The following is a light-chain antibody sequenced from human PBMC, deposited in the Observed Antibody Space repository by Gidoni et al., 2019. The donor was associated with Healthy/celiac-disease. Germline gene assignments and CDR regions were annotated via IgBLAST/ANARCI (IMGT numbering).Light chain of an antibody. CDR3: QSYDSSLSVVV. CDR2: GNS. V-gene: IGLV1-40*01. J-gene: IGLJ2*01. Sequence: QSVLTQPPSVSGAPGQRVTISCTGSSSNIGAGYDVHWYQQLPGTAPKLLIYGNSNRPSVVPDRFSGSKSGTSASLAITGLQAEDEADYYCQSYDSSLSVVVFGGGTKLTAL. CDR1: SSNIGAGYD.